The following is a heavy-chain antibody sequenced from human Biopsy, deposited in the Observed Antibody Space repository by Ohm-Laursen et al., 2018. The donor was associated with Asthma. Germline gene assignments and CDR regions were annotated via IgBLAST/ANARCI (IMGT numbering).Heavy chain of an antibody. Sequence: SDTLSLTCAVSGDSISSTYWWSWVRQPPGKGLEWIGSIYYSGTTYYNPSLESRVTVSADTSKNQFSLKLASVTAADTAVYYCVRGSSSWHHGPFHYYYGLDVWGQGTTATVSS. V-gene: IGHV4-38-2*01. CDR2: IYYSGTT. D-gene: IGHD6-13*01. CDR3: VRGSSSWHHGPFHYYYGLDV. CDR1: GDSISSTYW. J-gene: IGHJ6*02.